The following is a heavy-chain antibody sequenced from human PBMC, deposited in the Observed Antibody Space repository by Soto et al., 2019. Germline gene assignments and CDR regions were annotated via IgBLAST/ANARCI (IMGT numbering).Heavy chain of an antibody. V-gene: IGHV3-11*06. CDR1: GFTFSDYY. CDR3: ASLSGFDAFDI. J-gene: IGHJ3*02. Sequence: GGLRVFCAASGFTFSDYYMSWIRQAPGKGLEWVSYISSSSSYTNYADSVKGRFTISRDNAKNSLYLQMNSLRAEDTAVYYCASLSGFDAFDIWGQVTMVPVSS. CDR2: ISSSSSYT. D-gene: IGHD3-9*01.